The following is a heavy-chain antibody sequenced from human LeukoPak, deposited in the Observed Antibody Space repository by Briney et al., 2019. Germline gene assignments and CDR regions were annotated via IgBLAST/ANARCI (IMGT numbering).Heavy chain of an antibody. V-gene: IGHV4-59*12. CDR1: GGSISSYY. CDR2: IYYSGRT. CDR3: AREDSITIFGVDY. J-gene: IGHJ4*02. Sequence: SETLSLTCSVSGGSISSYYWSWIRQPPGKGLEWIGYIYYSGRTSYNPSLKSRATISVDTSKNQFSLKLSSVTAADTAVYYCAREDSITIFGVDYWGQGTLVTVSS. D-gene: IGHD3-3*01.